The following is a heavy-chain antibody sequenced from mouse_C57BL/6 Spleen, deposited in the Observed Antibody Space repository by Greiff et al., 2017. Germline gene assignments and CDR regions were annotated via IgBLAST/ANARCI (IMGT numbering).Heavy chain of an antibody. V-gene: IGHV1-69*01. CDR2: IDPSDSYT. CDR1: GYTFTSYW. J-gene: IGHJ4*01. CDR3: ARRAIYYGYDYYAMDY. Sequence: QVQLQQPGAELVMPGASVKLSCKASGYTFTSYWMHWVKQRPGQGLEWIGEIDPSDSYTNYNQKFKGKSTLTVDKSSSTAYMQLSSLTSEDSAVYYCARRAIYYGYDYYAMDYWGQGTSVTVSS. D-gene: IGHD2-2*01.